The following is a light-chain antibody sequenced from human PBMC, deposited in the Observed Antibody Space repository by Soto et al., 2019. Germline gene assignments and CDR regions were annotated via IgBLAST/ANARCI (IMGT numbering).Light chain of an antibody. J-gene: IGLJ2*01. V-gene: IGLV2-14*03. CDR2: DVN. CDR3: TSWTTSTTMI. Sequence: QSALTQPASVSGSPGQSITISCTGTSSDIDAYNFVSWYQQHPSKAPKLMLYDVNIRPSGVSNRFSGSKSGNTASLTISGLQAEDEADYYCTSWTTSTTMIFGGGTKLTVL. CDR1: SSDIDAYNF.